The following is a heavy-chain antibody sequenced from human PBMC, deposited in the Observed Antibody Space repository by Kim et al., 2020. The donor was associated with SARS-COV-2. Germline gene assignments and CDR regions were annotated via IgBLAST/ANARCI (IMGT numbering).Heavy chain of an antibody. J-gene: IGHJ4*02. V-gene: IGHV1-3*01. D-gene: IGHD6-19*01. Sequence: SQKCQGRVTITRDTSASTAYMELSSLRSEDTAVYYCARGMIAVAVYFDYWGQGTLVTVSS. CDR3: ARGMIAVAVYFDY.